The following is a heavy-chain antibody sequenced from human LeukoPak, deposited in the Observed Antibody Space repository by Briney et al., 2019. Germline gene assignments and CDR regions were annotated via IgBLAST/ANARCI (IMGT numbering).Heavy chain of an antibody. CDR3: ARGAAGGKRSYYFDY. CDR1: GFTFSSYG. CDR2: IWYDGSNK. V-gene: IGHV3-33*01. D-gene: IGHD6-13*01. J-gene: IGHJ4*02. Sequence: GGSLRLSCAASGFTFSSYGMHWVRQAPGKGLGWVAVIWYDGSNKYYADSVKGRFTISRDNSKNTLYLQMNSLRAEDTAVYYCARGAAGGKRSYYFDYWGQGTLVTVSS.